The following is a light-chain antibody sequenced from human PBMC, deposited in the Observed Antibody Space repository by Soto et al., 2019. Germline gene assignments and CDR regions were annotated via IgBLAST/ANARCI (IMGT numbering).Light chain of an antibody. J-gene: IGKJ4*01. CDR3: QQYGSSPLT. Sequence: EIVLTQSPGTLSLSPGERATLSCRASQSVNNNYLARHQQKPGQAPRLLIYGASNRATGITDRFSGSGSGTNFTLTISRLEPEDFAVYYCQQYGSSPLTFGGGTKIEIK. CDR1: QSVNNNY. CDR2: GAS. V-gene: IGKV3-20*01.